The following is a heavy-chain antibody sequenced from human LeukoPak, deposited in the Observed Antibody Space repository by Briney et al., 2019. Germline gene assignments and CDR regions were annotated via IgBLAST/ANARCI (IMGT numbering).Heavy chain of an antibody. J-gene: IGHJ4*02. CDR1: GGSISSGSYY. CDR3: ASSTPIYYHLGNLGGYYFDY. V-gene: IGHV4-61*02. Sequence: SQTLSLTCTVSGGSISSGSYYWSWIRQPAGKGLEWIGRIYTSGSTNYNPSLKSRVTISVDTSKNQFSLRLSSVTAADTAVYYCASSTPIYYHLGNLGGYYFDYWGQGTLVTVSS. CDR2: IYTSGST. D-gene: IGHD3-10*01.